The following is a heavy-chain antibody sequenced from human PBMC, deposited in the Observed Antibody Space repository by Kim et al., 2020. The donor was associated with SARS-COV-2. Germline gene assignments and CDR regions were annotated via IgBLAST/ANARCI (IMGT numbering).Heavy chain of an antibody. CDR3: ARGVVGFDY. V-gene: IGHV3-7*01. J-gene: IGHJ4*02. CDR2: SEK. Sequence: SEKYYVDSVNGRFTLSRDNAKNSLYLQMNSLRAEDTALYYCARGVVGFDYWGQGTLVTVSS. D-gene: IGHD3-3*01.